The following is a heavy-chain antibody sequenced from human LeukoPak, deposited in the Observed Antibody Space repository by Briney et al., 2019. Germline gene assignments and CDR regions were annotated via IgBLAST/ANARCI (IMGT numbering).Heavy chain of an antibody. CDR3: ARDVGVRSYYYYGMDV. CDR1: GGSISSGGYY. V-gene: IGHV4-31*03. J-gene: IGHJ6*02. Sequence: PSETLSLTCTVSGGSISSGGYYWSWIRQHPGKGLEWIGYIYYSGSTYYNPSLKSRVTISVDTSKDQFSLKLSSVTAADTAVYYCARDVGVRSYYYYGMDVWGQGTRVTVS. CDR2: IYYSGST. D-gene: IGHD2-15*01.